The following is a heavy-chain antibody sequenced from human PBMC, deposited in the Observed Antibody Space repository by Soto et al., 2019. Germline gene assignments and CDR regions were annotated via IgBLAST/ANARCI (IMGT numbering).Heavy chain of an antibody. CDR1: GFTFSSYA. CDR2: ISTSGGTT. J-gene: IGHJ4*02. Sequence: EVQLLESGGGLVQPGGSLRLSCAASGFTFSSYAMSWVRQAPGKGLEWVSSISTSGGTTFYADSVKGRFTISRDNSKNTLYLQMNSLRAEDTAGYYCAKGMTDFGDSSGCSPIDYWGQGTLVTVSS. CDR3: AKGMTDFGDSSGCSPIDY. V-gene: IGHV3-23*01. D-gene: IGHD2-2*01.